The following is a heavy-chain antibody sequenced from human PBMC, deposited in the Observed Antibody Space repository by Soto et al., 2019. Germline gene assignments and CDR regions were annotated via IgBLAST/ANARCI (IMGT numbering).Heavy chain of an antibody. J-gene: IGHJ6*02. D-gene: IGHD6-19*01. CDR3: ARDRGYGWLWGMDV. CDR2: ISAYNGNT. Sequence: GASVKVSCKTSGYTFTSYGISWVRQAPGQGREWMGWISAYNGNTNYAQKLQGRVTMTTDTSTSTAYMELRSLRSDDTAVYYCARDRGYGWLWGMDVWGQGXTVTVSS. V-gene: IGHV1-18*01. CDR1: GYTFTSYG.